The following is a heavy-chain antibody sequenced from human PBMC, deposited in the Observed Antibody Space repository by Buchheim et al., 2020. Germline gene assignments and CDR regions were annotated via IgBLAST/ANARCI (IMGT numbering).Heavy chain of an antibody. V-gene: IGHV1-8*01. CDR1: GYTFTSYD. CDR3: ARRASITMIVVVIRDGMDV. J-gene: IGHJ6*02. Sequence: QVQLVQSGAEVKKPGASVKVSCKASGYTFTSYDINWVRQATGQGLEWMGWMNPNSGNTGYAQKFQGRVTMTRNTSVSTAYMELSSLRSEDTAVYYCARRASITMIVVVIRDGMDVWGQGNT. D-gene: IGHD3-22*01. CDR2: MNPNSGNT.